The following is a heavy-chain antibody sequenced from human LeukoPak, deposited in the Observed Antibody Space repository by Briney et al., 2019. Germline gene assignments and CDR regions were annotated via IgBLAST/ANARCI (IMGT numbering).Heavy chain of an antibody. J-gene: IGHJ4*02. D-gene: IGHD6-13*01. CDR1: GDNVSSNRAA. Sequence: SQTLSLTCAISGDNVSSNRAAWSWLRQSPSRGLEWLGRTYYRSKWYHDYAISVTSQITITPDTSKNQFSLQLSSVTPEDTAVYYCSRDTRAAAATDWGQGTLVTVSS. CDR3: SRDTRAAAATD. V-gene: IGHV6-1*01. CDR2: TYYRSKWYH.